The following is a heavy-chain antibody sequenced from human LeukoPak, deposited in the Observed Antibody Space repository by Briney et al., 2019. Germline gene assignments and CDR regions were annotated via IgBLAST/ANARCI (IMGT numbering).Heavy chain of an antibody. J-gene: IGHJ4*02. CDR2: IYSGGNT. V-gene: IGHV3-66*01. D-gene: IGHD4-17*01. Sequence: GGSLRLSCAASGFTFSSYAMHWVRQAPGKGLDWVSVIYSGGNTYYADSVKGRFTISRDNSKNTLYLQMNSLRAEDTAVYYCASRPSGDYPYFDYWGQGTLVTVSS. CDR3: ASRPSGDYPYFDY. CDR1: GFTFSSYA.